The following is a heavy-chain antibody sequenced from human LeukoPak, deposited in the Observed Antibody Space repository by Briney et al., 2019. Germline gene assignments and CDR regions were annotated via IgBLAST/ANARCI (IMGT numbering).Heavy chain of an antibody. V-gene: IGHV4-59*01. CDR1: GGSISSYY. J-gene: IGHJ4*02. CDR3: ARDGVNYYDISGYDI. CDR2: IYYSGST. Sequence: SETLSLTCTVSGGSISSYYWTWIRQPPGKGLEWIGYIYYSGSTNYNPSLKSRVTISVDTSKNQFSLKLSSVTAADTAVYYCARDGVNYYDISGYDIWGRGTLVTVSS. D-gene: IGHD3-22*01.